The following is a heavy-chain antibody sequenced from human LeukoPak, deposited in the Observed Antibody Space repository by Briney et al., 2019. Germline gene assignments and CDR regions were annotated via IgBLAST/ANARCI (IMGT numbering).Heavy chain of an antibody. Sequence: PSETLSLTCTVSGGSISGYYWSWVRQPPGRGLEWIGYIHYSGSTNYNPSLKSRVTISLDTSKNQFPLKLTSVTAADTAVYYCAREGQWLADWFDPWGQGTLVTVSS. CDR3: AREGQWLADWFDP. CDR1: GGSISGYY. D-gene: IGHD6-19*01. J-gene: IGHJ5*02. V-gene: IGHV4-59*01. CDR2: IHYSGST.